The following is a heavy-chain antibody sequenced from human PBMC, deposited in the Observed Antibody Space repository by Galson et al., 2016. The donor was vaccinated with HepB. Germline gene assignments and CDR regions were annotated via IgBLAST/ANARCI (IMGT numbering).Heavy chain of an antibody. D-gene: IGHD5-24*01. J-gene: IGHJ4*02. CDR1: GFTFSSYW. Sequence: SLRLSCAASGFTFSSYWMHWVRQAPGKGRVWVSRIKSDESWKNYADSVKGRFTISRDNAKNTLYLQMNSLRAEDTAVYYCARDGDAYNFDYWGQGTLVTVSS. V-gene: IGHV3-74*01. CDR2: IKSDESWK. CDR3: ARDGDAYNFDY.